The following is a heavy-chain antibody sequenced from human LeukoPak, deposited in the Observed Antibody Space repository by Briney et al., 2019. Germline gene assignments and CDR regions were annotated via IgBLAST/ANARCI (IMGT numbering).Heavy chain of an antibody. CDR3: ARGDPDISFGVVGDAFDI. Sequence: GGSLRLSCPASGFSFSSHWMSWVRQAPGKGLEWVANIKQDGSEKKYVDSVKGRFTISRDNAKNSLFLQMNSLRAEDTAVYYCARGDPDISFGVVGDAFDIWGQGTMVTVSS. D-gene: IGHD3-3*01. J-gene: IGHJ3*02. CDR2: IKQDGSEK. V-gene: IGHV3-7*01. CDR1: GFSFSSHW.